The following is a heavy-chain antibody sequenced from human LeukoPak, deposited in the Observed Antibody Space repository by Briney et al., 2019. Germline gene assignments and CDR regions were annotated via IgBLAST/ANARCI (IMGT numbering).Heavy chain of an antibody. D-gene: IGHD2-15*01. CDR2: ISAYNGNT. J-gene: IGHJ4*02. CDR1: GYTFTSYG. Sequence: ASVKVSCKASGYTFTSYGISWVRQAPGQGFEWMGWISAYNGNTNYAQKLQGRVSMTTATSTSTAYIELRSLRSDDTAVYYCARGATDIVVVVAATFFDYWGQGTLVTVSS. CDR3: ARGATDIVVVVAATFFDY. V-gene: IGHV1-18*01.